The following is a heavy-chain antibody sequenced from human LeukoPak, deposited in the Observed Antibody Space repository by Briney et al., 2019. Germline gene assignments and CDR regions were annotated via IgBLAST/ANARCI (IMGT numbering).Heavy chain of an antibody. Sequence: PGGSLRLSCAASGFTFSSYSMNWVRQAPGKGLEWVSSISSSSSYIYYADSVKARFTISRDNAKNSLYLQTNSLRAEDTAVYYCARVPPIAVAGLGDLWGQGTLVTVSS. J-gene: IGHJ5*02. D-gene: IGHD6-19*01. V-gene: IGHV3-21*01. CDR1: GFTFSSYS. CDR3: ARVPPIAVAGLGDL. CDR2: ISSSSSYI.